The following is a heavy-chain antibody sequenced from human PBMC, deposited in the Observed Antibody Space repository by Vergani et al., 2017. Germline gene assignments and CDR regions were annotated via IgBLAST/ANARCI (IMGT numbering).Heavy chain of an antibody. CDR3: AGDNFPAGADDYYYYGMDV. Sequence: QVQLQESGPGLVKPSGTLSLTCAVSGGSISSSNWWSWVRQPPGKGLEWIGEIQHSGSTNYNPSLKSRVTISVDKSKNQFSLKLSAVTAADTAVYYCAGDNFPAGADDYYYYGMDVWGQGTTVTVSS. D-gene: IGHD2-2*01. J-gene: IGHJ6*02. CDR1: GGSISSSNW. V-gene: IGHV4-4*02. CDR2: IQHSGST.